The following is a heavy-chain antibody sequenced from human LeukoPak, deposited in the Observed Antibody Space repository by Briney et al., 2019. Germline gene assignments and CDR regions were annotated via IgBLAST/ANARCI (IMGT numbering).Heavy chain of an antibody. D-gene: IGHD2-21*02. CDR1: GFTFSTYW. CDR2: INQDASEI. J-gene: IGHJ4*02. CDR3: ATDRDNSDWQKRFDS. Sequence: GGPLRLSCAASGFTFSTYWMNWYRQAPGKGLEWVGNINQDASEINYVDSVRGRFTISRDNAKNSLHLQMNSLRAEDTAVYYCATDRDNSDWQKRFDSWGQGTLVTVSS. V-gene: IGHV3-7*01.